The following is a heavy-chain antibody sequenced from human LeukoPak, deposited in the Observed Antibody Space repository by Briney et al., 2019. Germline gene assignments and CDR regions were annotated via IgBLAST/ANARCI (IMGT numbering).Heavy chain of an antibody. J-gene: IGHJ5*01. Sequence: SGGSLRLSCAASGFTFSSYWMSWVRQAPGKGLEWVANIKQDGSEEYYVDSVKGRFTISRDNAKNSLYLQMNSLRAEDTAVYYCAKLLRAGRVLTISLESWGQGTLVTVSS. CDR1: GFTFSSYW. D-gene: IGHD3-10*01. CDR3: AKLLRAGRVLTISLES. CDR2: IKQDGSEE. V-gene: IGHV3-7*03.